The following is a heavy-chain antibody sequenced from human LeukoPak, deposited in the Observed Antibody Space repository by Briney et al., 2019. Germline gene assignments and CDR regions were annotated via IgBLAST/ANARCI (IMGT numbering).Heavy chain of an antibody. Sequence: GGSLRLSCAASGLTSGIYAMSWVRQAPGKGLEWVSAFSGGGDSFYADSVRGRFTISRDNSKNTLSLQMNSLRVEDTAVYYCAKSPPGMDVWSQGTTVTVSS. V-gene: IGHV3-23*01. J-gene: IGHJ6*02. CDR3: AKSPPGMDV. CDR2: FSGGGDS. CDR1: GLTSGIYA.